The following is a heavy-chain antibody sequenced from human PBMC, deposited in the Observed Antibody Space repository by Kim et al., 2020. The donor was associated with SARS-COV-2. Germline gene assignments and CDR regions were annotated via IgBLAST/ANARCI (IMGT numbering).Heavy chain of an antibody. CDR3: TRGGNDYWSGYYNWFDP. CDR1: GFSFSNYW. D-gene: IGHD3-3*01. Sequence: GGSLRLSCTASGFSFSNYWMNWVRQAPGEGLEWVANIKPDGSDTNYVDSVKGRFTISRDNAKNSVFLQMNSLTAADTAVYYCTRGGNDYWSGYYNWFDPWGQGTQVTVSS. J-gene: IGHJ5*02. CDR2: IKPDGSDT. V-gene: IGHV3-7*01.